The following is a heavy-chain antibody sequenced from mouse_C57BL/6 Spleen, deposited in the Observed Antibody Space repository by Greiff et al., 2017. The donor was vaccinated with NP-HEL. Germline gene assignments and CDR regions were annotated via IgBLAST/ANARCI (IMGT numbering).Heavy chain of an antibody. CDR3: ARRYYGPFDY. CDR1: GFTFSSYT. D-gene: IGHD1-1*01. Sequence: EVQRVESGGGLVKPGGSLKLSCAASGFTFSSYTMSWVRQTPEKRLEWVATISGGGGNTYYPDSVKGRFTISRDNAKNTLYLQMSSLRSEDTALYYCARRYYGPFDYWGQGTTLTVSS. CDR2: ISGGGGNT. J-gene: IGHJ2*01. V-gene: IGHV5-9*01.